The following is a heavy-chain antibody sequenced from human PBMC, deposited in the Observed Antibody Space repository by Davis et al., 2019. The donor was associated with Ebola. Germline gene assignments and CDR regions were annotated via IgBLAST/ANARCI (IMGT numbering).Heavy chain of an antibody. V-gene: IGHV3-7*03. Sequence: GGSLRLSCAASGFIFSSYWMSWVRQAPGKGLEWVANIKQDGSVNYYVDSVKGRCTISRDNAKNSLFLQMNSLRAEDTAVYYCARGGAVAATFDYWGQGTLVTVSS. CDR3: ARGGAVAATFDY. CDR2: IKQDGSVN. D-gene: IGHD6-19*01. CDR1: GFIFSSYW. J-gene: IGHJ4*02.